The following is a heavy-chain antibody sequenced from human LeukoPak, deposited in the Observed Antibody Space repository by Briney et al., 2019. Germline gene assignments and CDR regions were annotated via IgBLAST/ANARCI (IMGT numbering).Heavy chain of an antibody. J-gene: IGHJ6*03. CDR3: ARDSGRYYYYYYMDV. CDR1: GFSFSVYC. D-gene: IGHD3-10*01. Sequence: GSLRLSCAASGFSFSVYCRHWVRQAPGKGLVWVSRINSDGSSTSYADSVKGRFTISRDNAKNTLYLQMNSLRAEDTAVYYCARDSGRYYYYYYMDVWGKGTTVTISS. CDR2: INSDGSST. V-gene: IGHV3-74*01.